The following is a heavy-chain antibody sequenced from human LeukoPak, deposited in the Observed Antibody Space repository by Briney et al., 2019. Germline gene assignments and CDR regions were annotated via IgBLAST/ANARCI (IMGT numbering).Heavy chain of an antibody. CDR2: IYPGDSDT. D-gene: IGHD6-6*01. Sequence: GESLKISCKGSGYSFTSYWIGWVRQMPGKGLEWMGIIYPGDSDTRYSPSFQGQVTISADKSISTAYLQWSSLKASDTAMYYCARHLEYSSSFSYYYYYYGMDVWGQGTTVTVSS. CDR1: GYSFTSYW. J-gene: IGHJ6*02. CDR3: ARHLEYSSSFSYYYYYYGMDV. V-gene: IGHV5-51*01.